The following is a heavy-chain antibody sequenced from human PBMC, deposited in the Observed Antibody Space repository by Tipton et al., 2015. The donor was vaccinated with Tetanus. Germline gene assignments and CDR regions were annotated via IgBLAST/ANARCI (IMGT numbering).Heavy chain of an antibody. Sequence: TLSLTCAVSGGSISSGGYSWSWIRQPPGKGLEWIGYIYHSGSTYYNPSLKSRVTISVDRSTNQFSLKLSSVTAADTAVYYCARVGYDFWSGFGDYYGMDVWGQGTTVTVSS. CDR2: IYHSGST. J-gene: IGHJ6*02. CDR3: ARVGYDFWSGFGDYYGMDV. D-gene: IGHD3-3*01. V-gene: IGHV4-30-2*01. CDR1: GGSISSGGYS.